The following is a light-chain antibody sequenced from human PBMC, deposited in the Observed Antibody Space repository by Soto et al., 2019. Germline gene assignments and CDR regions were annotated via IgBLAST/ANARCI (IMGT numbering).Light chain of an antibody. V-gene: IGKV1-5*01. CDR1: QSIGKW. CDR3: QEYNSYRT. J-gene: IGKJ1*01. Sequence: DIQMTQSPSTLSASVGDRVTITCRASQSIGKWLAWYQQKPGKAPKLLIYDASSLESGVPSRFSGSGSGTEFTLAINSLQPDDFATYYCQEYNSYRTFGQGTKVDIK. CDR2: DAS.